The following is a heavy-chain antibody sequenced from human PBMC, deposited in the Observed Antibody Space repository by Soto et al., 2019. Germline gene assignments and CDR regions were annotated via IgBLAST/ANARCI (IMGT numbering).Heavy chain of an antibody. V-gene: IGHV4-4*02. J-gene: IGHJ4*02. CDR2: IFHSGST. D-gene: IGHD6-13*01. CDR3: ARSPYTSSWYVMD. Sequence: SETLSLTCAVSGGSISSSNWWSWVRQPPGKGLEWIGEIFHSGSTNYNPSLKSRVTISVDKSKNQFSLKLSSVTAADTALYYCARSPYTSSWYVMDWGQGTLVTVSS. CDR1: GGSISSSNW.